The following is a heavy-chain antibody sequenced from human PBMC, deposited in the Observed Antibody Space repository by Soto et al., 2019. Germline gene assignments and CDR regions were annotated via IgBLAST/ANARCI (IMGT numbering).Heavy chain of an antibody. CDR2: IYYSGST. CDR1: GGSISSGGYY. D-gene: IGHD6-13*01. V-gene: IGHV4-31*03. Sequence: TLSLSCTVSGGSISSGGYYWSWIRQHPGKGLEWIGYIYYSGSTYYNPSLKSRVTISVDTSKNQFSLKLSSVTAADTAVYYCARAYSSSWSPPDYYYMDVWGKGTTVTVSS. CDR3: ARAYSSSWSPPDYYYMDV. J-gene: IGHJ6*03.